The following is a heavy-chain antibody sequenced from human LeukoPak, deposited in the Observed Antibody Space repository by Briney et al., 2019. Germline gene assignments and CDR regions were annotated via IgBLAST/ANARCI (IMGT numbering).Heavy chain of an antibody. CDR1: GFTFSSYA. V-gene: IGHV3-30*02. Sequence: PGGSLRLSCAASGFTFSSYAMHWVRQAPGKGLEWVAFIRDDGSDKYYTDSVKGRFTISRDNSKNTLYLQMHSLRAEDTAVYYCAKDTDPTLIRVSDYWGQGTLVTVSS. J-gene: IGHJ4*02. CDR3: AKDTDPTLIRVSDY. CDR2: IRDDGSDK. D-gene: IGHD3-16*01.